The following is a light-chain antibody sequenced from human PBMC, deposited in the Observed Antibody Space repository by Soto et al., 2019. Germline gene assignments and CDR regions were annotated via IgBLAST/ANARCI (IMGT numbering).Light chain of an antibody. CDR1: SSDIGTFNY. J-gene: IGLJ2*01. CDR2: DVF. V-gene: IGLV2-11*01. Sequence: QSALTQPPSVSGSPGHSVTISCIGTSSDIGTFNYVSWHQQRPGKAPTLVIYDVFQRPSGVPDRFSASKSGITASLTISGLQAEDEADYYCCSYAAGDSFKFGGGTKVTVL. CDR3: CSYAAGDSFK.